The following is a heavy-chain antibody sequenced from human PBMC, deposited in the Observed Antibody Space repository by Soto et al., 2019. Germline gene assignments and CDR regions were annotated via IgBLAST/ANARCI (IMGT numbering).Heavy chain of an antibody. J-gene: IGHJ5*02. V-gene: IGHV1-18*04. D-gene: IGHD6-19*01. Sequence: ASVKVSCKASGYTFTSYGISWVRQAPGQGLEWMGCISAYNGSTNYAQKLQGRVTMTTDTSTSTAYMELRSLRSDDTAVYYCARALAVAGRGSWFDPGGHGTLVTVSS. CDR3: ARALAVAGRGSWFDP. CDR1: GYTFTSYG. CDR2: ISAYNGST.